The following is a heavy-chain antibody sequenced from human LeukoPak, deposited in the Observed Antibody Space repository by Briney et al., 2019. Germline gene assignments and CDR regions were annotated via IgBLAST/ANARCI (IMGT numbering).Heavy chain of an antibody. V-gene: IGHV4-4*07. CDR1: GGSISSYY. CDR2: IYTSGST. J-gene: IGHJ4*02. D-gene: IGHD3-10*01. Sequence: SETLSLTCTVSGGSISSYYWSWIRQPAGKGLEWIGRIYTSGSTNYNPSLKSRVTMSVDTSKNQFPLKLSSVTAADTAVYYCARANPYDSGRDPFRYYFDYWGQGTLVTVSS. CDR3: ARANPYDSGRDPFRYYFDY.